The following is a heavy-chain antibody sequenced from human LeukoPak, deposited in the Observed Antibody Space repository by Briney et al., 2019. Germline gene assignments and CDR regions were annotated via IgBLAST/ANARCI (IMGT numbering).Heavy chain of an antibody. CDR3: ARHNFSLKVIPYCFDY. CDR1: GGSISSYY. Sequence: SETLSLTCTVSGGSISSYYWSWIRQPPGKGLEWIGYIYYSGSTIYNPSLKSRATISLATSKNQFSLKLSSVTAADTAVYYCARHNFSLKVIPYCFDYWGQGTLVTVSS. CDR2: IYYSGST. D-gene: IGHD3-16*02. V-gene: IGHV4-59*08. J-gene: IGHJ4*02.